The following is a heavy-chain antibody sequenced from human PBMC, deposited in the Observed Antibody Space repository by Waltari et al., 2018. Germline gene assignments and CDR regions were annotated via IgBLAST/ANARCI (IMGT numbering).Heavy chain of an antibody. CDR3: ARGPSYYFDY. Sequence: QVQLVQSGAEVTKPGASVKASCKASGYTFTSYAMHWVRQAPGQRLEGRGLINAGNGNTKYSPECQRIVTTTRDTSASTAYMERSSLRSEDMAVYYGARGPSYYFDYWGQGTLVTVSS. J-gene: IGHJ4*02. V-gene: IGHV1-3*03. CDR1: GYTFTSYA. CDR2: INAGNGNT.